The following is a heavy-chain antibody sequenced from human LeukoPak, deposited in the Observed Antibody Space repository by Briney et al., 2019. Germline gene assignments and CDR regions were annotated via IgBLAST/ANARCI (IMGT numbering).Heavy chain of an antibody. J-gene: IGHJ4*02. D-gene: IGHD5-24*01. Sequence: GGSLRLSCAASGFTFSSYEMNWVRQAPGKGLEWVSYISSRGSTIYYADSVKGRFTISRDNSKNTMFLQMNSLRAEDTAVYYCASQDGYNLRETYYLDYWGQGTLATVSS. CDR2: ISSRGSTI. V-gene: IGHV3-48*03. CDR3: ASQDGYNLRETYYLDY. CDR1: GFTFSSYE.